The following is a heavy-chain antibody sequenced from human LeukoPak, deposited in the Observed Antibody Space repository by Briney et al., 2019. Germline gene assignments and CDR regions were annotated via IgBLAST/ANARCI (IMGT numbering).Heavy chain of an antibody. CDR2: IYHSGST. CDR3: AREYSSSFLVRYFDY. D-gene: IGHD6-6*01. Sequence: SQTLSLTCAVSGGSISSGGYSWSWIRQPPGKGLEWIGYIYHSGSTYYNPSLKSRVTISVDTSKNQFSLKLSSVTAADTAVYYCAREYSSSFLVRYFDYWGQGTLVTVSS. CDR1: GGSISSGGYS. V-gene: IGHV4-30-2*01. J-gene: IGHJ4*02.